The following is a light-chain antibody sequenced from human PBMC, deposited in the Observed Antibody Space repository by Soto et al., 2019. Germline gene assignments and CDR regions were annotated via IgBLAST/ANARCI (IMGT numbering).Light chain of an antibody. CDR2: GTS. Sequence: DIQMTQSPSSLSASIGDRVTITCQASQDISNSLNWYQQIPGKAPKLLIYGTSNLETGVPSRFSGAGYGTHFTFTISSLQPEDVAIYYCQQYHVLTAITFGPGTRVDI. CDR3: QQYHVLTAIT. V-gene: IGKV1-33*01. J-gene: IGKJ3*01. CDR1: QDISNS.